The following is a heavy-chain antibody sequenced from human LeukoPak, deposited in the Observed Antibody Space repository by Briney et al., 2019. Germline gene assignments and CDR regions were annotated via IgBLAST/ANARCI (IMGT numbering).Heavy chain of an antibody. CDR1: GFTFSTYG. CDR3: AKRVPYSSSSVYFDY. D-gene: IGHD6-6*01. V-gene: IGHV3-23*01. J-gene: IGHJ4*02. Sequence: GGSLRLSCAAPGFTFSTYGMNWVRQAPGKGLEWVSSISDDGGSTYYADSVKGRFTISRDNSKNMLSLQMNSLRAEDTAVYYCAKRVPYSSSSVYFDYWGQGTLVTVSS. CDR2: ISDDGGST.